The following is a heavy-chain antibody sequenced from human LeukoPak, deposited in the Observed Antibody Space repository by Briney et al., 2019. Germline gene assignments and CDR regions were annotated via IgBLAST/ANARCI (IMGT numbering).Heavy chain of an antibody. V-gene: IGHV1-18*01. Sequence: ASVKVSCKASGYTFTSYGISWVRQAAGQGVEGMGWISAYNGNTNYAQKLQGRVTMTTDTSTSTAYMELRSLRSDDRAVYYCARDPEDIVVVPAAIVLDYWGQGTLVTVSS. CDR2: ISAYNGNT. J-gene: IGHJ4*02. CDR3: ARDPEDIVVVPAAIVLDY. D-gene: IGHD2-2*02. CDR1: GYTFTSYG.